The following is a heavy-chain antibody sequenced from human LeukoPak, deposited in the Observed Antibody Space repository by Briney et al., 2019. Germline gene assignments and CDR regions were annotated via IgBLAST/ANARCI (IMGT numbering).Heavy chain of an antibody. Sequence: GGSLRLSCAASGFSVSSNYMNWVRQAPGKGLEWVSVIDSGDRTYYADSVKGRFTISRDNSKNTLYLQMNSLRAEDTAVYYCANGPDSSSWYGDYWGQGTLVTVSS. CDR1: GFSVSSNY. V-gene: IGHV3-66*01. J-gene: IGHJ4*02. D-gene: IGHD6-13*01. CDR3: ANGPDSSSWYGDY. CDR2: IDSGDRT.